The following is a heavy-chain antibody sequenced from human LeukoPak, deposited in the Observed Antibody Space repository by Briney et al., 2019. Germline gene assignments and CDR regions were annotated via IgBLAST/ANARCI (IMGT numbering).Heavy chain of an antibody. CDR2: ITNSGST. D-gene: IGHD2-2*01. CDR1: GGSFRGYS. Sequence: PETLSLTRAVSGGSFRGYSWSWIRQPPGKRLEWIGEITNSGSTNYNPSLKSRVTISVDTSKNQFSLKLSSVTAADTAVYYCARGPGIVVVPAAPYNWFDPWGQGTLVTVSS. V-gene: IGHV4-34*01. J-gene: IGHJ5*02. CDR3: ARGPGIVVVPAAPYNWFDP.